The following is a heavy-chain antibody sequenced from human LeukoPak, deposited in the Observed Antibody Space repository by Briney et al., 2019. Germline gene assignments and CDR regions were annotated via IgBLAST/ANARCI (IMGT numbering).Heavy chain of an antibody. V-gene: IGHV4-39*01. Sequence: SETLSLTCTVFGGSISSSSYYWGWIRQPPGKGLEWIGTIYYSGSTYYNPSLKSRVTISVDTSKNQFSLKLSSVTAADTAVYYCARRQGYYDSSGYYGVWFDPWGQGTLVTVSS. CDR1: GGSISSSSYY. CDR3: ARRQGYYDSSGYYGVWFDP. CDR2: IYYSGST. J-gene: IGHJ5*02. D-gene: IGHD3-22*01.